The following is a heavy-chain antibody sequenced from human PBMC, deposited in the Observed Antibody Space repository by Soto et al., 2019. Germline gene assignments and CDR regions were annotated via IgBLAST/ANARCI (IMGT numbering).Heavy chain of an antibody. Sequence: GGSLRLSCAASGFTFSSYWMSWVRQAPGKGLEWVANIKQDGSEKYYVDYVKGRFTISRDNAKNSLYLQMNSLRAEDTAVYYCARDRYCSSTSCYFSPNWFDPWGQGTLVTVAS. CDR2: IKQDGSEK. J-gene: IGHJ5*02. CDR3: ARDRYCSSTSCYFSPNWFDP. D-gene: IGHD2-2*01. CDR1: GFTFSSYW. V-gene: IGHV3-7*01.